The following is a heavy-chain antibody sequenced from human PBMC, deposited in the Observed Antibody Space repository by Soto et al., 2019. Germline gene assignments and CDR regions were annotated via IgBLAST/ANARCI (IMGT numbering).Heavy chain of an antibody. CDR2: ISSSSTYI. D-gene: IGHD2-21*02. J-gene: IGHJ6*02. V-gene: IGHV3-21*01. Sequence: EVQLVESGGGLVKPGGSLRLACAASGFTFNTYSMNWVRQAPGKGLEWVSCISSSSTYIYYADSVKGRFTISRDNAKKLLYLQMNSLRAEDTAVYYCARDFGDSKGSYYYCGMDVWGQGTKVTVSS. CDR1: GFTFNTYS. CDR3: ARDFGDSKGSYYYCGMDV.